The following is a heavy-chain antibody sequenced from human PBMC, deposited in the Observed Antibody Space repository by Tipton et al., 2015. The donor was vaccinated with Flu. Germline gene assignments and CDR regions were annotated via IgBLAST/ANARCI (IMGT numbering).Heavy chain of an antibody. CDR3: ASRPQRDGFY. CDR1: GGTFSRNA. CDR2: IIPILGTS. Sequence: QVQLVQSGAEVKKPGSSVTVSCKASGGTFSRNAISWVRQAPGQGLEWMGGIIPILGTSNYAQKFQGRVTITADEPTSTVYMEVKSLRSEDTAVYYCASRPQRDGFYWGQGTLVTVSS. D-gene: IGHD5-24*01. J-gene: IGHJ4*02. V-gene: IGHV1-69*01.